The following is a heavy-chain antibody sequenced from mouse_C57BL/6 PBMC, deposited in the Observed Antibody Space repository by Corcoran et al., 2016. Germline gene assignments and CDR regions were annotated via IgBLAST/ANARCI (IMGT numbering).Heavy chain of an antibody. Sequence: EVQLQQSGPELVKPGASVTISCKASGYTFTDYYMNWVKQSHGKSLEWIGDINPNNGGTSYNQKFKGKATLTVDKSSSTAYMELRSLTSEDSAVYYCARQRGYYGYFDVWGTGTTVTVSS. J-gene: IGHJ1*03. V-gene: IGHV1-26*01. D-gene: IGHD2-1*01. CDR3: ARQRGYYGYFDV. CDR2: INPNNGGT. CDR1: GYTFTDYY.